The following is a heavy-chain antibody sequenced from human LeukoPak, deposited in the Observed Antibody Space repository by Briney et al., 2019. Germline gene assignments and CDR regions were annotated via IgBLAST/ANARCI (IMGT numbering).Heavy chain of an antibody. CDR1: GGSISSYY. J-gene: IGHJ4*02. Sequence: SETLSLTCTVSGGSISSYYWSWIRQPAGKGLKWIGRIYTSGSTNYNPSLKSRVTMSVDTSKNQFSLKLSSVTAADTAVYYCARDQGAAAFDYWGQGTLVTVSS. CDR2: IYTSGST. CDR3: ARDQGAAAFDY. V-gene: IGHV4-4*07. D-gene: IGHD6-13*01.